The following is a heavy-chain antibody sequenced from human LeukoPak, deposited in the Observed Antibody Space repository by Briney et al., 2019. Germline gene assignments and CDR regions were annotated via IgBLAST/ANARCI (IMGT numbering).Heavy chain of an antibody. Sequence: ASVKVSCKASGYTFTSYDINWVRPATGQGLEWMGWMNPNSGNTGYAQKFQGRVTMTRNTSISTAYMELSSLRSEDTAVYYCARAPFSSGWYGAWFDPWGQGTLVTVSS. CDR1: GYTFTSYD. D-gene: IGHD6-19*01. CDR2: MNPNSGNT. J-gene: IGHJ5*02. V-gene: IGHV1-8*01. CDR3: ARAPFSSGWYGAWFDP.